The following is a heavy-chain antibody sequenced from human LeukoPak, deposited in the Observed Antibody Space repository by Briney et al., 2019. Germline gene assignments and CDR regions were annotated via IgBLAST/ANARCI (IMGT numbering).Heavy chain of an antibody. Sequence: PSETLSLTCTVSGGSINRSSRYYWVWIRQPPGKGLEWIGSIFYRRSSYYNPSLKSRATISVDTSNNQFSLKLTSVTAADTAVYYCARHVPSTIFFKWFDPWGQGTLVTVSS. V-gene: IGHV4-39*01. CDR2: IFYRRSS. J-gene: IGHJ5*02. D-gene: IGHD3-3*01. CDR1: GGSINRSSRYY. CDR3: ARHVPSTIFFKWFDP.